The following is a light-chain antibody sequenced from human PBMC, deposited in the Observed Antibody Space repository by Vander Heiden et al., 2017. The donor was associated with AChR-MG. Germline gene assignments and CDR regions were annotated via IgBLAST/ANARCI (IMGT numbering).Light chain of an antibody. J-gene: IGKJ4*01. CDR2: GAS. CDR3: QQYENWPPLT. CDR1: QSVSSN. Sequence: IVMTQSPATLSVSPGERATLSCRASQSVSSNLAWYQQKPGQGPRLLIYGASTRATGIPARFSGSGSGTEFTLTISSRQSEDFAVYYCQQYENWPPLTFGGGTKVEIK. V-gene: IGKV3-15*01.